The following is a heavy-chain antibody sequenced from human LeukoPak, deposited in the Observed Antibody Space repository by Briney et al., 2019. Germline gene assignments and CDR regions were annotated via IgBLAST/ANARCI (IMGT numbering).Heavy chain of an antibody. V-gene: IGHV1-18*04. Sequence: ASVKVSCKASGYTFTDYFMHWVRQAPGQGLEWMGWISAYNGNTNYAQKLQGRVTMTTDTSTSTAYMELRSLRSDDTAVYYCARGDWEPGGDAFDIWGQGTMVTVSS. J-gene: IGHJ3*02. CDR1: GYTFTDYF. CDR3: ARGDWEPGGDAFDI. CDR2: ISAYNGNT. D-gene: IGHD1-26*01.